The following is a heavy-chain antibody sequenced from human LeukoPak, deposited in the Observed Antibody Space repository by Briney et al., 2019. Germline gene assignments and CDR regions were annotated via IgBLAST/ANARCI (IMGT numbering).Heavy chain of an antibody. CDR1: GYTFTSYD. D-gene: IGHD6-19*01. CDR3: ARGVVAGTYYYYYMDV. J-gene: IGHJ6*03. CDR2: MNPNSGNT. Sequence: GASVKVSCKASGYTFTSYDINWVRQATGQGLEWMGWMNPNSGNTGYAQKFQGRVTITRNTSISTAYMELSSLRSEDTAVYYCARGVVAGTYYYYYMDVWGKGTTVTVSS. V-gene: IGHV1-8*03.